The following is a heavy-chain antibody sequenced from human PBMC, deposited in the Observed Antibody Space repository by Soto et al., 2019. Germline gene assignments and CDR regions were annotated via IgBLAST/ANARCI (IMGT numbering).Heavy chain of an antibody. V-gene: IGHV3-23*01. CDR1: GYTNSSHA. D-gene: IGHD6-19*01. Sequence: PGGSLRLCRAASGYTNSSHAMSCVRQPPGKGLEWVSAISGSGGSTYYADSVKGRFTISRYNSKTTLYLQMNSLRAEDTSVYYCAKDRTSGLYYEGIDYWGQGTLVTVSS. CDR3: AKDRTSGLYYEGIDY. J-gene: IGHJ4*02. CDR2: ISGSGGST.